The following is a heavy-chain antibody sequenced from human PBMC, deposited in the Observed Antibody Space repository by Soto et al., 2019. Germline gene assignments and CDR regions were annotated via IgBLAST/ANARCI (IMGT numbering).Heavy chain of an antibody. CDR1: AVTFTGFG. CDR3: ARDGVGATTSFGYFDY. V-gene: IGHV3-33*01. CDR2: IRFDGSNT. D-gene: IGHD1-26*01. J-gene: IGHJ4*02. Sequence: HPGGSLRLSCAASAVTFTGFGMHWVRQAPGKGLEWVAVIRFDGSNTYYADSVKGRFTISRDNPKNMLYLQMNSLRAEDTAIYYCARDGVGATTSFGYFDYWGLGTLVTVSS.